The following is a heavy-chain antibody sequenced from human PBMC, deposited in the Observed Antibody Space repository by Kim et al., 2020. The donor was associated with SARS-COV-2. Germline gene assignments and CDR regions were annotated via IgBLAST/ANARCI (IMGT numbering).Heavy chain of an antibody. J-gene: IGHJ3*02. V-gene: IGHV4-34*01. CDR1: GGSFSGYY. CDR3: ARGNWPRTPITMIVVGDTVQRDAFDI. CDR2: INHSGST. D-gene: IGHD3-22*01. Sequence: SETLSLTCAVYGGSFSGYYWSWIRQPPGKGLEWIGEINHSGSTNYNPSLKSRVTISVDTSKNQFSLKLSSVTAADTAVYYCARGNWPRTPITMIVVGDTVQRDAFDIWGQGTMVTVSS.